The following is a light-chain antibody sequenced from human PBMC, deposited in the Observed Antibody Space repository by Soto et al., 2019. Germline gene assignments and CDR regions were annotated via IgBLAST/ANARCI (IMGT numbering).Light chain of an antibody. V-gene: IGKV1-9*01. Sequence: DLQLTQSPSFLSASVGDRVTITCRASQGISSYLAWYQQKPGKAPKLLIYVASTLQSGVPSRFSGSGSGTEFTLTISSLQPEDYATDYCQQLNSYPQITFGQGTRLEIK. J-gene: IGKJ5*01. CDR2: VAS. CDR1: QGISSY. CDR3: QQLNSYPQIT.